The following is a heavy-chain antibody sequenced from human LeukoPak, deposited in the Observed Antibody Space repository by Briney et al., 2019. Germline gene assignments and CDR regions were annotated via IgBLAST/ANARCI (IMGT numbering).Heavy chain of an antibody. CDR3: AQDRHYNYFDY. CDR2: IRYDGSNK. J-gene: IGHJ4*02. D-gene: IGHD2-2*02. Sequence: PGGSLRLSCAASGFTFSSYGMHWVRQAPGKGLGWVAFIRYDGSNKYYEDSVKGRFTISRDNSKNTLYLQMNSLRAEDTAVYYCAQDRHYNYFDYWGQGTLVTVSS. V-gene: IGHV3-30*02. CDR1: GFTFSSYG.